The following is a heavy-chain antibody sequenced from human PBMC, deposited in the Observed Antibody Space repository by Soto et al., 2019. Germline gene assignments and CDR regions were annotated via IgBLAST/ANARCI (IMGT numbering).Heavy chain of an antibody. CDR3: ARIRLFTIFGVVTTPFDY. J-gene: IGHJ4*02. V-gene: IGHV4-59*12. CDR2: INYSGST. D-gene: IGHD3-3*01. Sequence: SETLSLTCTVSGGSISTYYWSWIRQPPGKRLEWIGYINYSGSTNYNPSLKSRVTISVDTSKNQFSLRLSSVTAADTAVYYCARIRLFTIFGVVTTPFDYWGQGTLVTVSS. CDR1: GGSISTYY.